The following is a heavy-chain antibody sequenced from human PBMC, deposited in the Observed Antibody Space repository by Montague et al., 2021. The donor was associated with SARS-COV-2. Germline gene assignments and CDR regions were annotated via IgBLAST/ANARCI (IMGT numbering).Heavy chain of an antibody. Sequence: SETRSLTCTVSGGSISSYYWSWIRQPPGKGLEWIGYIYYSGSTNYNPSLKSPVTISVDTSKNQFSLKLSSVTAADTAVYYCARGDVEMATIKSGGPFYHFDYWGQGTLVTVSS. CDR2: IYYSGST. J-gene: IGHJ4*02. D-gene: IGHD5-24*01. CDR3: ARGDVEMATIKSGGPFYHFDY. CDR1: GGSISSYY. V-gene: IGHV4-59*13.